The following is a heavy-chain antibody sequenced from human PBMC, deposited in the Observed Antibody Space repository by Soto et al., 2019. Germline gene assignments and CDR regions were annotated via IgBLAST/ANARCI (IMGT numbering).Heavy chain of an antibody. CDR1: GGSISSGNDY. V-gene: IGHV4-30-4*01. Sequence: PSETMSLTCTVSGGSISSGNDYGSWIRQSPGKGLEWIGYIYSTGSSYYNPSLRSRVSMSVDTSKNNFSLNLSSVTAADTAVYFCASDGIQLWLSGRYRIDPWGQGTLVTVSS. CDR3: ASDGIQLWLSGRYRIDP. CDR2: IYSTGSS. D-gene: IGHD5-18*01. J-gene: IGHJ5*02.